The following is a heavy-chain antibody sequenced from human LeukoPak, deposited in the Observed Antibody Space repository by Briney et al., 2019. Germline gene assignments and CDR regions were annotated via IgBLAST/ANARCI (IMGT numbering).Heavy chain of an antibody. Sequence: GGSLRLSCAVSGFSISSYWMTWVRQAPGKGLEWVSAISGSGGSTYYADSVKGRFTISRDNSKNTLYLQMNSLRAEDTAVYYCAKDSRDSSNYFDYWGQGTLVTVSS. V-gene: IGHV3-23*01. CDR2: ISGSGGST. CDR1: GFSISSYW. J-gene: IGHJ4*02. D-gene: IGHD6-13*01. CDR3: AKDSRDSSNYFDY.